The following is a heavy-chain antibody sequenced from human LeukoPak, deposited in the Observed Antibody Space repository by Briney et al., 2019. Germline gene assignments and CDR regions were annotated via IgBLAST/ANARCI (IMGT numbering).Heavy chain of an antibody. CDR2: ISAYNGNT. Sequence: ASVTVSCKASGYTFTSYGISWVRQAPGQGHEWMGWISAYNGNTNYAQKLQGRVTMTTDTSTSTAYMELRSLRSDDTAVYYCAREGHYYDSSGLFDYWGQGTLVTVSS. D-gene: IGHD3-22*01. J-gene: IGHJ4*02. CDR3: AREGHYYDSSGLFDY. CDR1: GYTFTSYG. V-gene: IGHV1-18*01.